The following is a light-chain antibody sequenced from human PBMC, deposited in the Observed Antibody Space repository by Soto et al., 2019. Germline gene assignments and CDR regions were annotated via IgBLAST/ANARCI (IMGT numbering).Light chain of an antibody. Sequence: DIPMTQSPSTLSASVGDRVIIICRASQSISSWLAWYQQKPGKAPKLLIYKASSLQSGVPSRFSGSGSGTEFTLTISSLQPDDFATYYCQQYKSYSLFTFGPGTKVDI. CDR3: QQYKSYSLFT. CDR2: KAS. J-gene: IGKJ3*01. V-gene: IGKV1-5*03. CDR1: QSISSW.